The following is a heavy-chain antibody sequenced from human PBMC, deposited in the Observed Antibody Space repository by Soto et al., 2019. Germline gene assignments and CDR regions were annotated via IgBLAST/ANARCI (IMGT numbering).Heavy chain of an antibody. CDR3: AKGGAIVAAGTRVYLYNAMDV. CDR1: GYTFTGYY. CDR2: INPNSGDT. D-gene: IGHD1-26*01. J-gene: IGHJ6*02. Sequence: GASVKVSCKASGYTFTGYYVHWVRQAPGQGLEWMGWINPNSGDTYLAQRFQGRVTMNRDTSIGTVSMELRGLTSDDTAEYYCAKGGAIVAAGTRVYLYNAMDVWGQGTTVTVSS. V-gene: IGHV1-2*02.